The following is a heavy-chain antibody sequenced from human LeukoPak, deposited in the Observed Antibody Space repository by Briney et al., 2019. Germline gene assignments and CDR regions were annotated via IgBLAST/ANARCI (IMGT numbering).Heavy chain of an antibody. CDR1: GYTYTGYY. D-gene: IGHD2-21*01. CDR2: INPNSGGT. Sequence: GASVKVSCKASGYTYTGYYMHWVRQAPGQGLEWMGRINPNSGGTNYAQKFHGRVTMTRDTSIRTAYMELSRLRSDDTAVYYCARKGYGGANMDVWGKGTTVTVSS. CDR3: ARKGYGGANMDV. J-gene: IGHJ6*03. V-gene: IGHV1-2*06.